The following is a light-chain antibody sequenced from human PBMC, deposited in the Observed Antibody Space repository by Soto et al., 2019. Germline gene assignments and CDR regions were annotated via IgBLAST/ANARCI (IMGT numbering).Light chain of an antibody. CDR2: DAS. CDR1: QSISSS. J-gene: IGKJ1*01. Sequence: DIPVTQSPSTLSAYVGDRVTITCRASQSISSSLAWYHQKPGTAPKLLIYDASSLERGVPSRFSGSGSGTEFTLTISSLQPDDFATYYCQQYGGFSRTFGQGTKV. V-gene: IGKV1-5*01. CDR3: QQYGGFSRT.